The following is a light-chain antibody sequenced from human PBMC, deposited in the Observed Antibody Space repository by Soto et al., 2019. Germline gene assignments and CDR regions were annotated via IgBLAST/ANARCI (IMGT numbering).Light chain of an antibody. Sequence: QAVVTQEPSLTVSPGGTVTLTCGSCTGAVTSGHYPYWFQQKPGQAPRTLIYDTSNKHSWTPARFSGSLLGGKAALTLSGAQPEDEAEYYCLLSYSGARPVVFGGGTKLTVL. J-gene: IGLJ2*01. CDR3: LLSYSGARPVV. V-gene: IGLV7-46*01. CDR1: TGAVTSGHY. CDR2: DTS.